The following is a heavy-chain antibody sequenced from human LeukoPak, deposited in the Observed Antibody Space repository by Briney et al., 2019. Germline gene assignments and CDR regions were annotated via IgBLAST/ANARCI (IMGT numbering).Heavy chain of an antibody. CDR1: GFTFSSYH. D-gene: IGHD3-10*02. CDR3: AELGITMIGGV. CDR2: IGSSGSYI. Sequence: PGGSLRLSCAVSGFTFSSYHMNWVRQAPGKGLEWVSSIGSSGSYIYYADSVKGRFAISRDNAKNSLYLQMNSLRAEDTAVYYCAELGITMIGGVWGKGTTVTISS. J-gene: IGHJ6*04. V-gene: IGHV3-21*01.